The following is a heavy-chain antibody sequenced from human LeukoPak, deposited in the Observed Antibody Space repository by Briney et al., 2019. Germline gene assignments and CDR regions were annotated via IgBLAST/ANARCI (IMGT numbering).Heavy chain of an antibody. J-gene: IGHJ5*02. CDR3: ARQCSYYDILTTYYRASWFDP. CDR1: GGSISSYY. V-gene: IGHV4-4*07. CDR2: IYASGST. D-gene: IGHD3-9*01. Sequence: SETLSLTCTVSGGSISSYYWSWIRQPAGTGLEWIGRIYASGSTSYNPSLKRRLTLSVDTSKLQFSLKLSSVSAADTDVYYCARQCSYYDILTTYYRASWFDPWGQGTPVTVSS.